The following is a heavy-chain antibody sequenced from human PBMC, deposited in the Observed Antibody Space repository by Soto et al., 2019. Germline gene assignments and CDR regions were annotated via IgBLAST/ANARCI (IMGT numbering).Heavy chain of an antibody. D-gene: IGHD1-26*01. CDR2: ISAYNGNT. J-gene: IGHJ6*02. CDR3: ARDPRIVGAYYGMDV. CDR1: GYTFTSYG. Sequence: QVQLVQSGAEVKKPGASVKVSCKASGYTFTSYGISWVRQAPGQGLEWMGWISAYNGNTNYAQKLQGRVNMTTDTSTSTDYLELRSLRSDDTAVYYCARDPRIVGAYYGMDVWGQGTTVNVSS. V-gene: IGHV1-18*01.